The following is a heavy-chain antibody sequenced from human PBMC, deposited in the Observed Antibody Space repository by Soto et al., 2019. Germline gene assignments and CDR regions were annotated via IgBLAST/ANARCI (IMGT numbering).Heavy chain of an antibody. J-gene: IGHJ4*02. Sequence: GVSRRLSCAASGFTFSRYSMNWVRQAPGKGLEWVSSISSTTNYIYYADSMKGRFTVSRDNAKNSVYLDMNSLSAEDTAVYYCARESEDLTSNFDYWGQGTLVTVSS. CDR1: GFTFSRYS. CDR3: ARESEDLTSNFDY. CDR2: ISSTTNYI. V-gene: IGHV3-21*01.